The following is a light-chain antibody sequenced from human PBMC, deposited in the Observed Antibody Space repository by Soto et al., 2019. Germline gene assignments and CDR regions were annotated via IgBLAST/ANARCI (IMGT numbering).Light chain of an antibody. V-gene: IGKV3-11*01. CDR3: QQRSNWPPTIT. J-gene: IGKJ5*01. CDR1: QSVSSY. CDR2: DAS. Sequence: ELVLTQAPATLSLSPGARATLSCRASQSVSSYLAWYQQKPGQAPRLLIYDASNRATGIPARFSGSGSGTDFTLTISRLEPEDFAVYYCQQRSNWPPTITVGQGTRLEIK.